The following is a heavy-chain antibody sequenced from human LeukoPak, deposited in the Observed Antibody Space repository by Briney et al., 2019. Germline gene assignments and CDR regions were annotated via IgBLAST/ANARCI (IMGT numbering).Heavy chain of an antibody. CDR2: ISSSSTAL. V-gene: IGHV3-48*02. D-gene: IGHD3-16*01. J-gene: IGHJ5*02. Sequence: PGGSLRLSCAASGFTFSSYSMNWVRQAPGKGLEWLSFISSSSTALYYADSVKGRFITSRDNAKNLLYLQMNSLRDEDTAMYYCARIPHTYAYSSWGQGTLVTVSS. CDR3: ARIPHTYAYSS. CDR1: GFTFSSYS.